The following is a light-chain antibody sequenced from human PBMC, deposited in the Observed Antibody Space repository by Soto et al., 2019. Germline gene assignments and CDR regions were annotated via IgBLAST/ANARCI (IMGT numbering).Light chain of an antibody. CDR2: DAS. CDR3: QQYHSWE. J-gene: IGKJ1*01. CDR1: QSSSRR. Sequence: DIQVTQSPSTLPASIGDRVTMTCRISQSSSRRLAWYQQKPGKAPKLLIYDASTLESGVPSRFSGSGSGTEFTLTIASLQPDDFGTYYSQQYHSWEFGQGTKVDIK. V-gene: IGKV1-5*01.